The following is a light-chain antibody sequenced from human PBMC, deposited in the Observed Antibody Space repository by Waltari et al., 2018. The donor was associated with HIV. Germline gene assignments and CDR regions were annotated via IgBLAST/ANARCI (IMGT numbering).Light chain of an antibody. CDR3: SSYTSSSTLV. Sequence: QSALTQPASVSGSPGQSITISCTGTSSDVGGYNSVSWYQQHPGKAPKLMIYDVSNRPSGVSKRFSGSKSGNTASLTISGLQAEDEADYYCSSYTSSSTLVFGGGTKLTVL. J-gene: IGLJ2*01. CDR1: SSDVGGYNS. CDR2: DVS. V-gene: IGLV2-14*03.